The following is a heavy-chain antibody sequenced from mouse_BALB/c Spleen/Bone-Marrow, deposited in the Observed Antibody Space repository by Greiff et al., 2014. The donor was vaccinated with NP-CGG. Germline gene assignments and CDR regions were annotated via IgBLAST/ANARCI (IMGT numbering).Heavy chain of an antibody. V-gene: IGHV1-80*01. D-gene: IGHD2-3*01. CDR2: IYPGDGDT. J-gene: IGHJ2*01. CDR3: ARCDGYSYYFDY. Sequence: VKLQESGADLVRPGSSVKISCKASGYAFSNYWMNWVKQRPGQGLEWIGQIYPGDGDTNYNGKFKGKATLTAGRSSSTAYMQPSSLTSEDSAVYFCARCDGYSYYFDYWGQGTTLTVSS. CDR1: GYAFSNYW.